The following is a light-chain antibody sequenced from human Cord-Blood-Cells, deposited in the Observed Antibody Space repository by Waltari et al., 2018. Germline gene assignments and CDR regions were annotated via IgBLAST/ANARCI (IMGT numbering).Light chain of an antibody. CDR2: AAS. Sequence: DIQQTQSPSSLSASVGDRDTTPCRASQSISSYLNWYQQKPGKAPKLLIYAASSMQSGVPSRFSGSGSGTDFTLTISSLQPEDFAAYYCQQNNSTPLYSFGQGTKLEIK. J-gene: IGKJ2*03. CDR1: QSISSY. V-gene: IGKV1-39*01. CDR3: QQNNSTPLYS.